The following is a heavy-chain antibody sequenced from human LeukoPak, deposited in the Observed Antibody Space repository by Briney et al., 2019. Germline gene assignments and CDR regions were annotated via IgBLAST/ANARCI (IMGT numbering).Heavy chain of an antibody. CDR2: IYWNDHK. CDR1: GFSLTTSGVG. CDR3: AHSYDTGGNYYSRFDY. V-gene: IGHV2-5*01. D-gene: IGHD3-22*01. J-gene: IGHJ4*02. Sequence: SGPTLVNPTQTLTLTCTFSGFSLTTSGVGGGWIRQPPGKALEWLALIYWNDHKPYSPALRSRLTVTKDTSKNQVVLTMTNMDPVDTATYYCAHSYDTGGNYYSRFDYWGQGTLVTVSS.